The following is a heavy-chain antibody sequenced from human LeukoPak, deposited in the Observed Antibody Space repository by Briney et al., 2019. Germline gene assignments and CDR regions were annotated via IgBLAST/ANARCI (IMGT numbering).Heavy chain of an antibody. CDR1: GFTFSEYY. Sequence: GGSLRLSCAASGFTFSEYYMTWIRQAPGKGLEWVTYISNGGSTVYYADSVKGRFTISRDNSKNTLYLQMNSLRAEDTAVYYCAKVTKDSSGGYWGQGTLVTVSS. CDR2: ISNGGSTV. V-gene: IGHV3-11*01. J-gene: IGHJ4*02. CDR3: AKVTKDSSGGY. D-gene: IGHD6-19*01.